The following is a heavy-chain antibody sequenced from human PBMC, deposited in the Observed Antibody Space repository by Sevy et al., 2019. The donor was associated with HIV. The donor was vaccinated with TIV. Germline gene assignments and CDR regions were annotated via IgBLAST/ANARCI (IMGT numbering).Heavy chain of an antibody. CDR1: GFTFSSYG. J-gene: IGHJ6*02. D-gene: IGHD5-12*01. V-gene: IGHV3-30*18. CDR2: ISYDGSNK. Sequence: GGSLRLSCAASGFTFSSYGLHWVRQAPGKGLEWVAVISYDGSNKYYADSVKGRFTISRDNSKNTLYLQMNSLRAEDTAVYYCAKVVVATPDYYYYYGMDVWGQGTTVTVSS. CDR3: AKVVVATPDYYYYYGMDV.